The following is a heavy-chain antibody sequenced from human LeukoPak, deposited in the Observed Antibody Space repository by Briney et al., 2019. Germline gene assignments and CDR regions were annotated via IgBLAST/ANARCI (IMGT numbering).Heavy chain of an antibody. V-gene: IGHV1-2*06. Sequence: ASVKVSCKASGYTFTGYFMHWVRQAPGQGLEWMGRISPNTGDTIYAQKFQGRVSLTRDTSISTAYMVLSRLRSDDTAIYYCARPHSGIGSSPFDYWGQGALVTVSS. CDR2: ISPNTGDT. D-gene: IGHD1-26*01. J-gene: IGHJ4*02. CDR3: ARPHSGIGSSPFDY. CDR1: GYTFTGYF.